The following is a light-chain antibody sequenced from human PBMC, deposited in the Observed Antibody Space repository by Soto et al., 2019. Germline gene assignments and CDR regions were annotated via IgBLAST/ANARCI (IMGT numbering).Light chain of an antibody. J-gene: IGLJ2*01. CDR3: CSYVPSITVI. CDR1: SSDIGTYDF. V-gene: IGLV2-23*02. CDR2: EVS. Sequence: QSALTQPASVSGSLGQSITISCSGTSSDIGTYDFVSWYQHLPGKAPKLIISEVSNRPSGVSDRFSGSKSGNTASLTISGLQAEDEADYFCCSYVPSITVIFGGGTKLTVL.